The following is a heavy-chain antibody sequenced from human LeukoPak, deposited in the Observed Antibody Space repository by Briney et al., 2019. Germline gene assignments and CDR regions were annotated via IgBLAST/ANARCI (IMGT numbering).Heavy chain of an antibody. Sequence: GGSLRLSCAATGFTFSNYWMSWVRQAPRKGLEWVAIINEDGSTKYYVDSLKGRFVISRDNAKNSLYLQMSGLRADDTAVYYCARDYWRSIEYWGQGALVTVSS. D-gene: IGHD2-2*01. CDR3: ARDYWRSIEY. J-gene: IGHJ4*02. V-gene: IGHV3-7*03. CDR2: INEDGSTK. CDR1: GFTFSNYW.